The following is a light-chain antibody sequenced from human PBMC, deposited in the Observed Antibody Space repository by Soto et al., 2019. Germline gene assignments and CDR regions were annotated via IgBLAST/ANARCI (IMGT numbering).Light chain of an antibody. CDR1: QGILTY. J-gene: IGKJ4*01. CDR2: EES. V-gene: IGKV1-9*01. CDR3: QQVKSYPRT. Sequence: IQLTQSPSSLSASVGDRVTITCRASQGILTYLAWYQQKPGNPPRLLIYEESTLHSGVPSRFSGRKVGTQFILTIDSLQPEDFATYYCQQVKSYPRTFGGGTKVDIK.